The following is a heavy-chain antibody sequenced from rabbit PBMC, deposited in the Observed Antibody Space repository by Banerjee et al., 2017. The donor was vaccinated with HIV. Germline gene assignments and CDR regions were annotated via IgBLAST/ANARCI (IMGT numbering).Heavy chain of an antibody. CDR1: GFTFSSNA. Sequence: QSLEESGGDLVKPGASLTLTCTASGFTFSSNAMCWVRQAPGKGLEWIGCIDTGDGNTYYASWAKGRFTISKTSSTTVTLQMTSLTAADTATYFCARDFNLWGQGTLVTVS. J-gene: IGHJ4*01. CDR3: ARDFNL. CDR2: IDTGDGNT. V-gene: IGHV1S40*01.